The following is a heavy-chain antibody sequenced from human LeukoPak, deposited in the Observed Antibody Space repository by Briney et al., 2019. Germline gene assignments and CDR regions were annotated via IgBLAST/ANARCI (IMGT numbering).Heavy chain of an antibody. CDR1: GFTVSNNY. Sequence: PGGSLRLSCAASGFTVSNNYVSWVRQAPGKGLEWVAVIYSGGSTYYADSVKGRFTISRDNSKNTLYLQMYSLRAEDTAVYYCARDTVSSGWLRGFDYWGQGTLVTVSS. CDR3: ARDTVSSGWLRGFDY. J-gene: IGHJ4*02. CDR2: IYSGGST. V-gene: IGHV3-53*01. D-gene: IGHD6-19*01.